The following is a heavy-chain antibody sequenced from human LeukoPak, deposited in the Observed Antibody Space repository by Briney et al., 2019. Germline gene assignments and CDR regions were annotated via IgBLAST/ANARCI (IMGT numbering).Heavy chain of an antibody. D-gene: IGHD1-26*01. Sequence: GGSLRLSCAASGFTFSSYEINCVRQAPGKGLEWGSYISSSCSTIYYADSVKGRFTISRDNAKNSLYLQMNSLRAEDTAVYYCARERIGRVWRDSELDYWGQGTLVTVSS. J-gene: IGHJ4*02. CDR1: GFTFSSYE. V-gene: IGHV3-48*03. CDR3: ARERIGRVWRDSELDY. CDR2: ISSSCSTI.